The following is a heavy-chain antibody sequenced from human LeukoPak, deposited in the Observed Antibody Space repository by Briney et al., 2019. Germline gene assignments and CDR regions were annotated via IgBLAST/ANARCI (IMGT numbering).Heavy chain of an antibody. V-gene: IGHV4-39*01. Sequence: SETLSLTCTVSGGSIRSSYYYWGWIRQPPGKGLEWIGSIYDSGSTYYNPSLKSRVTISVDTSKNQFSLKLNSVTAADTAVYYCARQWSSGWNYFDYWGQGTLVTVSS. D-gene: IGHD6-19*01. CDR1: GGSIRSSYYY. J-gene: IGHJ4*02. CDR3: ARQWSSGWNYFDY. CDR2: IYDSGST.